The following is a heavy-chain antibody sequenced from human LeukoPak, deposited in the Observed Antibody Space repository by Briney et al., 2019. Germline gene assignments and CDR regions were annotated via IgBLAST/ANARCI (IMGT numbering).Heavy chain of an antibody. Sequence: SETLSLTCAVSGDSISSRNWWSWVRQPPGKGLEWIGEIHHSGSTNYNPSLKSRVTMSVDKSKNQFSLNLSSVTAADTAVYYCASAWGVVTSWFDPWGQGTLVTVSS. V-gene: IGHV4-4*02. CDR1: GDSISSRNW. CDR2: IHHSGST. J-gene: IGHJ5*02. D-gene: IGHD4-23*01. CDR3: ASAWGVVTSWFDP.